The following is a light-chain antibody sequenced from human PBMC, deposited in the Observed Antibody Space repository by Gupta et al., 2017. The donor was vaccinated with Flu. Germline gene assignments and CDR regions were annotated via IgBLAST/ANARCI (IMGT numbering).Light chain of an antibody. Sequence: DILLTHSPSFLSASVGDRVTITCRASQGISIYLTWYQQKPGKAPKLLIYDASTVESGVPSRFSGSGSGTDFTLTISSGQPEDFATYYCQQQNSSPLTFGRGTKVDIK. CDR1: QGISIY. J-gene: IGKJ4*02. CDR3: QQQNSSPLT. CDR2: DAS. V-gene: IGKV1-9*01.